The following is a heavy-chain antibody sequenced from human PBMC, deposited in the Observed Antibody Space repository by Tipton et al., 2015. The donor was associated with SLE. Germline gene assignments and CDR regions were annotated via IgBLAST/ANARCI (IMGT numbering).Heavy chain of an antibody. CDR3: ARSAMDYDYVWGTGDWFDP. D-gene: IGHD3-16*01. V-gene: IGHV4-59*08. CDR1: GGSISTYY. CDR2: IYYSGST. J-gene: IGHJ5*02. Sequence: TLSLTCTVSGGSISTYYWSWIRQPPGKGLEWIGYIYYSGSTNYNPSLKSRVAISVDTSKNQFSLKLSSVTAADTAVYYCARSAMDYDYVWGTGDWFDPWGQGTLVTVSS.